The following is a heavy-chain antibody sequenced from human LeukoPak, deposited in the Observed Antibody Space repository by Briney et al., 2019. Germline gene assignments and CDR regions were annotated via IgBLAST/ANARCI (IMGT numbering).Heavy chain of an antibody. J-gene: IGHJ4*02. CDR1: GFIFSNAW. CDR3: TTDGRFGRFDY. D-gene: IGHD2-15*01. V-gene: IGHV3-15*01. CDR2: IKSKTDGGTT. Sequence: MTGGSLRLSCVASGFIFSNAWMSWVRQAPGKGLEWVGRIKSKTDGGTTDYAAPVKGRFTISRDDSKNTLYLQMNSLKIEDTDVYFCTTDGRFGRFDYWGQGTLVTVSS.